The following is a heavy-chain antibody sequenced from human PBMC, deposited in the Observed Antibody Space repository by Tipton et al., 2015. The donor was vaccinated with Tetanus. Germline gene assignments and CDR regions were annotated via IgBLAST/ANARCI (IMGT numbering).Heavy chain of an antibody. J-gene: IGHJ5*02. Sequence: LRLSCTVSGGSISSGGYYWSWIRQHPGKGLEWIGYIYYSGSTYYNPSLKSRVTISVDTSKNQFSLKLSSVTAADTAVYYCAREKYYYDSINWFDPWGQGTLVTVSS. CDR1: GGSISSGGYY. CDR2: IYYSGST. CDR3: AREKYYYDSINWFDP. D-gene: IGHD3-22*01. V-gene: IGHV4-31*03.